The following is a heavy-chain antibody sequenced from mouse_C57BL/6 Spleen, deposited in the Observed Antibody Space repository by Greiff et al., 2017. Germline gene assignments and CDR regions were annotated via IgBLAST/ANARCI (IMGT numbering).Heavy chain of an antibody. J-gene: IGHJ4*01. CDR1: GFSLSTSGMG. CDR3: ARFYYYGSSLYYARDY. CDR2: IYWDDDK. D-gene: IGHD1-1*01. Sequence: ESGPGILQSSQTLSLTCSFSGFSLSTSGMGVSWIRQPSGKGLEWLAHIYWDDDKRYNTSLKSRLPISKDTSRNQVFLKVTRVDTADTATYYCARFYYYGSSLYYARDYWGQGTSVTVSS. V-gene: IGHV8-12*01.